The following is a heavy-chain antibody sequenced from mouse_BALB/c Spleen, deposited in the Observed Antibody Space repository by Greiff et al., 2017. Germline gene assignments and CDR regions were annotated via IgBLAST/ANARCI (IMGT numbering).Heavy chain of an antibody. Sequence: EVQVVESGGGLVKPGGSLKLSCAASGFTFSSYGMSWVRQTPDKRLEWVATISSGGSYTYYPDSVKGRFTISRDNAKNTLYLQMSSLKSEDTAMYYCARHYYGSSYYAMDYWGQGTSVTVSS. J-gene: IGHJ4*01. CDR1: GFTFSSYG. CDR3: ARHYYGSSYYAMDY. D-gene: IGHD1-1*01. CDR2: ISSGGSYT. V-gene: IGHV5-6*01.